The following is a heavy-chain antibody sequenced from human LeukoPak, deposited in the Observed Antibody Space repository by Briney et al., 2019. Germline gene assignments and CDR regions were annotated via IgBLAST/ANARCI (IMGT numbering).Heavy chain of an antibody. Sequence: SETLSLTCAVYGGSFSGYYWSWIRQPPGKGLEWIGEINHSGSTNYNPSLKSRVTISVDTSKNQFSLKLSSVTAADTAVYYCARRSYYYGSGSYRTLDYWGQGTLVTVSP. CDR3: ARRSYYYGSGSYRTLDY. CDR2: INHSGST. V-gene: IGHV4-34*01. D-gene: IGHD3-10*01. J-gene: IGHJ4*02. CDR1: GGSFSGYY.